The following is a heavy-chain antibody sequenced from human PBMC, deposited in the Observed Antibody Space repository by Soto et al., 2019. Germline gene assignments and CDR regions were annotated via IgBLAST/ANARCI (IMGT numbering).Heavy chain of an antibody. CDR3: ARQTRGYSYGREYNWFDP. J-gene: IGHJ5*02. Sequence: GESLKLSCNGSGDNFTSYWIGWVRQMPGKGLEWMGIIYPGDSDTRYSPSFQDQVTISADKSISTAYLQWSSLKASDTAMYYCARQTRGYSYGREYNWFDPWGQGTLVTVSS. V-gene: IGHV5-51*01. D-gene: IGHD5-18*01. CDR2: IYPGDSDT. CDR1: GDNFTSYW.